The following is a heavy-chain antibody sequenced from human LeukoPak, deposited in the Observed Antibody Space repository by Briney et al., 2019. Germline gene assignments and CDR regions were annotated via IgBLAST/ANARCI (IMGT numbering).Heavy chain of an antibody. CDR2: MNPDSGNT. J-gene: IGHJ2*01. CDR1: GYTFTSYD. CDR3: ARDDPVTSDRRDFDL. Sequence: ASVKVSCKASGYTFTSYDINWVRQATGQGLEWMGWMNPDSGNTGYAQKFQGRVTMTRNTSISTAYMELSSPRSEDTAVYYCARDDPVTSDRRDFDLWGRGTLVTVSS. V-gene: IGHV1-8*01. D-gene: IGHD1-1*01.